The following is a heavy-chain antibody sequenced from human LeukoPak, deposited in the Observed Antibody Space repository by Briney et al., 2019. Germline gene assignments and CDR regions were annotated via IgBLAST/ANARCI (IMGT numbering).Heavy chain of an antibody. CDR1: GYTFTGYY. V-gene: IGHV1-2*02. D-gene: IGHD1-26*01. Sequence: ASVRVSCKASGYTFTGYYMHWVRQAPGQGLEWMGWINPNSGGTNYAQKFEGRVTMTRDTSISTAYMELSRLRSDDTAVYYCARDREVGARYYYYYYMDVWGKGTTVTVSS. CDR2: INPNSGGT. J-gene: IGHJ6*03. CDR3: ARDREVGARYYYYYYMDV.